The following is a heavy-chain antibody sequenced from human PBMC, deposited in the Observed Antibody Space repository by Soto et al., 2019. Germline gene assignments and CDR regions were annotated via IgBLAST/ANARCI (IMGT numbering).Heavy chain of an antibody. V-gene: IGHV3-11*01. CDR1: GFTIIDYY. J-gene: IGHJ4*02. Sequence: WVPMRLSYAVAGFTIIDYYRSWISKAKGKGLEWVSYISSSGSTIYYADSVKGRFTISRDNAKNSLYLQMNSLRAEDTAVYYCARVLNYDFWSGYYKVYFDYWGQGTLVTVSS. CDR3: ARVLNYDFWSGYYKVYFDY. D-gene: IGHD3-3*01. CDR2: ISSSGSTI.